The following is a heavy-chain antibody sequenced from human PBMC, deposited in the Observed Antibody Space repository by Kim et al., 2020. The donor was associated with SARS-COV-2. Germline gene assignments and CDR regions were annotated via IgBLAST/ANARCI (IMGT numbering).Heavy chain of an antibody. Sequence: RGSLRLSCAASGFTFSNYAMSWVRQAPGKGLEWVSAISDSGGSTYYADAVKGRFTLSRDNSRNTVFLQMNSLRAEDTAVYYCATQYGSGSYYISDFDYWG. J-gene: IGHJ4*01. V-gene: IGHV3-23*01. CDR2: ISDSGGST. D-gene: IGHD3-10*01. CDR1: GFTFSNYA. CDR3: ATQYGSGSYYISDFDY.